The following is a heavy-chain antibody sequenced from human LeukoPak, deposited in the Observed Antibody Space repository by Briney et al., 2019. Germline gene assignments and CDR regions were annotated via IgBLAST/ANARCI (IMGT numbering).Heavy chain of an antibody. V-gene: IGHV1-69*13. CDR2: IIPIFGTA. Sequence: ASVKVSCKASGGTFSSYAISWVRQAPGQGLEWMGGIIPIFGTANYAQKFQGRVTITADESTSTAYMELGSLRSEDTAVYYCARAKATISDDAFDIWGQGTMVTVSS. CDR3: ARAKATISDDAFDI. D-gene: IGHD5-12*01. J-gene: IGHJ3*02. CDR1: GGTFSSYA.